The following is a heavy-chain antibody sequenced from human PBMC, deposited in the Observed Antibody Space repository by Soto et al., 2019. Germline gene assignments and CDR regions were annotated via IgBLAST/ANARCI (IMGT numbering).Heavy chain of an antibody. V-gene: IGHV1-2*04. CDR1: GDTFTGYY. CDR2: INPNSGGT. CDR3: ARANYDFWSGPTWGRRDYYYGMEV. J-gene: IGHJ6*01. Sequence: ASVKVSCKASGDTFTGYYMHWVRQAPGQGLEWMGWINPNSGGTNYAQKFQGWITMTRDTSISTAYMELSRLRSDDTAVYYCARANYDFWSGPTWGRRDYYYGMEVWGQGTTVNVS. D-gene: IGHD3-3*01.